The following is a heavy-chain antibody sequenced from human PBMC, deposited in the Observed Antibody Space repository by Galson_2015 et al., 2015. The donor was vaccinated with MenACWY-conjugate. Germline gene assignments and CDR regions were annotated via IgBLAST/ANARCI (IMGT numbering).Heavy chain of an antibody. CDR1: GASISSHH. CDR3: ARLPTWGSSFGYFDY. V-gene: IGHV4-59*08. CDR2: IRDTGSL. D-gene: IGHD7-27*01. J-gene: IGHJ4*02. Sequence: ETLSLTCTVSGASISSHHWRWFRQPPGKGLEWIAYIRDTGSLKDNPSLKSRVTMSADKSNNQFSLRLISVTAADTAVYYCARLPTWGSSFGYFDYWGQGIVVAVSS.